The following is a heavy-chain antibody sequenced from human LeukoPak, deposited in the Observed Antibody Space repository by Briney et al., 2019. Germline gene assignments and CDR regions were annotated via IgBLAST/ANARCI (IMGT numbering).Heavy chain of an antibody. D-gene: IGHD3-3*01. Sequence: SETLSLTCAVYGGSFSGYYWSWIRQPPGKGREWIGEINHSGSTNYNPSLKSRVPISVDTSKNQFSLTLSSVTAADTAVYYCASTPPTGDVWSGYLRSPADAFDIWGQGAMVTVSS. J-gene: IGHJ3*02. V-gene: IGHV4-34*01. CDR2: INHSGST. CDR1: GGSFSGYY. CDR3: ASTPPTGDVWSGYLRSPADAFDI.